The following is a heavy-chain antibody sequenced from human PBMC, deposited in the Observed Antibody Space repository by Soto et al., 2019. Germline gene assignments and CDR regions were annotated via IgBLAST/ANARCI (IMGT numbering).Heavy chain of an antibody. J-gene: IGHJ5*02. D-gene: IGHD2-21*01. CDR2: TSYDGGNK. CDR3: AKAWAINWFDP. Sequence: GGSLRLSCAASGFTFSSYGMHWVRQAPGKGLEWVEVTSYDGGNKSYADSVKGQFTIFRDNSKNAVYMQMNNLRAEDTAVYYCAKAWAINWFDPWGQGTLVTVSS. CDR1: GFTFSSYG. V-gene: IGHV3-30*18.